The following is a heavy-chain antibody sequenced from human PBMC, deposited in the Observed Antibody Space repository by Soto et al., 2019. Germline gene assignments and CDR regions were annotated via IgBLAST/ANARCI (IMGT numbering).Heavy chain of an antibody. D-gene: IGHD6-19*01. J-gene: IGHJ4*02. CDR1: GYSFISYW. CDR3: ARQDGNGLYYFDY. V-gene: IGHV5-51*01. CDR2: IYPGDSDT. Sequence: ESLKISCQGAGYSFISYWIGWVRQKPGKGLEWMGIIYPGDSDTRYSPSFQGQVTISADKSFSTAYLQWSNLKASDTAMYYCARQDGNGLYYFDYWGQGALVTVSS.